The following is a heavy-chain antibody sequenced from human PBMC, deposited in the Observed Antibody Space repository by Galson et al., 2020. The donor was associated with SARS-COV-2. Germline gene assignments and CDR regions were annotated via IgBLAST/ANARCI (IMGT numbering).Heavy chain of an antibody. CDR2: IKSKTVGGTT. CDR3: TTTSL. V-gene: IGHV3-15*01. Sequence: GGSLRLSCAASGFTFSNDWLSWVRQAPGKGLEWVGRIKSKTVGGTTDYAAPVKGRFTISRDDSKNTLHLEMNSLKTEDTAVYYCTTTSLWGQGTLVIVSS. CDR1: GFTFSNDW. J-gene: IGHJ4*02.